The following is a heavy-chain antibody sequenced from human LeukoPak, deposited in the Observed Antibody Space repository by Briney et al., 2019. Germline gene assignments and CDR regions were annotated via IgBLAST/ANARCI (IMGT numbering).Heavy chain of an antibody. J-gene: IGHJ4*02. CDR3: ARLSGRVDYFSPPRY. Sequence: GVSVKVSCKASGGTFSSYAISWVRQAPGQGLEWMGGIIPIFGTANYAQKFQGRVTITADESTSTAYMELSSLRSEDTAVYYCARLSGRVDYFSPPRYWGQGTLVTVSS. CDR1: GGTFSSYA. V-gene: IGHV1-69*01. CDR2: IIPIFGTA. D-gene: IGHD2/OR15-2a*01.